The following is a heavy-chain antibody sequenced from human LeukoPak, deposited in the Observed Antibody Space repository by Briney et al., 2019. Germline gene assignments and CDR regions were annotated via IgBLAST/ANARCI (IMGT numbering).Heavy chain of an antibody. J-gene: IGHJ4*02. V-gene: IGHV3-21*04. D-gene: IGHD1-26*01. CDR1: AFSLNAYN. CDR3: VRDRGTYRPIDY. CDR2: IGYTGTYI. Sequence: GGSLRLSCAASAFSLNAYNMNWVRQAPGKGLEWVSSIGYTGTYIYYADSVKGRLTISRDNAQNSLYLQMNSLRAEDTAIYYCVRDRGTYRPIDYWGQGTLVTVSS.